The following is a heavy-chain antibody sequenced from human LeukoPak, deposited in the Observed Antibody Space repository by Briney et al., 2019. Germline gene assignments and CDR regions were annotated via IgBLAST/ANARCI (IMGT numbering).Heavy chain of an antibody. CDR3: AKDIAPRGVITIYYYYYGMDV. CDR2: ISWDGGST. Sequence: GGSLRLSRAASGFTFDDYAMHWVRQAPGKGLEWVSLISWDGGSTYYADSVKGRFTISRDNSKNSLYLQMNSLRAEDTALYYCAKDIAPRGVITIYYYYYGMDVWGKGTTVTVSS. V-gene: IGHV3-43D*04. CDR1: GFTFDDYA. D-gene: IGHD3-10*01. J-gene: IGHJ6*04.